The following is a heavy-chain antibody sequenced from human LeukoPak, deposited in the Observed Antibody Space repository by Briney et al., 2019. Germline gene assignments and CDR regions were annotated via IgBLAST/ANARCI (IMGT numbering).Heavy chain of an antibody. Sequence: ASVKVSCKASGYTFTSYVSSWVGPAPSQGREGMGWISDHNGNTNYAQKLQGRVPMTTDTSTSTAYMELRSLRSDDTAVYYCARFKVWFGEFHYYYGMDVWGQGNTVTVSS. CDR2: ISDHNGNT. J-gene: IGHJ6*02. D-gene: IGHD3-10*01. V-gene: IGHV1-18*01. CDR1: GYTFTSYV. CDR3: ARFKVWFGEFHYYYGMDV.